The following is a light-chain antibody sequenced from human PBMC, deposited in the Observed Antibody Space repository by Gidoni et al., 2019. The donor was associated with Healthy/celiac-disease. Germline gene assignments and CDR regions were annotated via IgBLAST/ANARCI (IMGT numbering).Light chain of an antibody. V-gene: IGKV3-11*01. J-gene: IGKJ2*01. CDR3: QQRSNWPSYT. Sequence: EIVLTQSPATLSLSPGERATLSCRASQSVSSYLAWYQQNPGQAPRLLIYDASNRATGIPARFSGSGSGTDFTLTSSSLEPEDFAVYYCQQRSNWPSYTFGQGTKLEIK. CDR1: QSVSSY. CDR2: DAS.